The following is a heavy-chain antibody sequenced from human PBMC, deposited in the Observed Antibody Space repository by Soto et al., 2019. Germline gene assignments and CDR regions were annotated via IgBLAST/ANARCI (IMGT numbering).Heavy chain of an antibody. CDR3: AKDFCPYTVTNRYSYFDY. CDR2: ISGSGGST. CDR1: GFTFSSYA. Sequence: GGSLRLSCAASGFTFSSYAMSWVRQAPGKGLEWVSAISGSGGSTYYADSVKGRFTISRDNSKNTLYLQMNSLRAEDTAVYYCAKDFCPYTVTNRYSYFDYWGQGTLVTVAS. D-gene: IGHD4-17*01. V-gene: IGHV3-23*01. J-gene: IGHJ4*02.